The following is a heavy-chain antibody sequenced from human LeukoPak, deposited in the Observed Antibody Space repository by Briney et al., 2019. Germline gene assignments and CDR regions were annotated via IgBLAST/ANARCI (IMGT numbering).Heavy chain of an antibody. V-gene: IGHV4-38-2*02. CDR3: ARSEVVAATNYYFDY. Sequence: SETLSLTCTVSGYSISSGYYWGWIRQPPGKGLEWIGSIYHSGSTYYNPSRKSRVTISVDTSKNQFSLKLSSVTAADTALYYCARSEVVAATNYYFDYWGQGTLVTVSS. CDR2: IYHSGST. D-gene: IGHD2-15*01. CDR1: GYSISSGYY. J-gene: IGHJ4*02.